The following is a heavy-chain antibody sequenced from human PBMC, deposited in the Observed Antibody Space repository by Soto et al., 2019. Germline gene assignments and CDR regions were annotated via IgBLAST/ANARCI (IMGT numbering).Heavy chain of an antibody. CDR1: GDSITSIYH. J-gene: IGHJ4*02. D-gene: IGHD6-19*01. V-gene: IGHV4-38-2*02. CDR3: ARETGSGWYYFDY. Sequence: SETLSLTCAVSGDSITSIYHWAWIRQSPGRGLVWIASIYHTGATYYNPSLKSRVTISVDTSKNQLSLKLSSVTAADTAVYYCARETGSGWYYFDYWGQGTLVTVSS. CDR2: IYHTGAT.